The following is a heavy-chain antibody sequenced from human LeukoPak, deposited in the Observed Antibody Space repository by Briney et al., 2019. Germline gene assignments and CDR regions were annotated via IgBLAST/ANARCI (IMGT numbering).Heavy chain of an antibody. CDR3: ARDVRYCSSTSCYPWFDP. V-gene: IGHV4-38-2*02. J-gene: IGHJ5*02. Sequence: SETLCLTCTVSGYSISSGYYWGWIRQPPGKGLELIGIIYHSGSTYYNTSLKSRVTISVDTSKNQFSLKLSSVTAADTAVYYCARDVRYCSSTSCYPWFDPWGQGTLVSVSS. CDR1: GYSISSGYY. D-gene: IGHD2-2*01. CDR2: IYHSGST.